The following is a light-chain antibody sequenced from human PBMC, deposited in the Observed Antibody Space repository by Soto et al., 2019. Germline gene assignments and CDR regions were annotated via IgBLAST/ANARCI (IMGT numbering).Light chain of an antibody. V-gene: IGKV1-39*01. J-gene: IGKJ5*01. CDR1: ESISRH. CDR3: QQDYSTLAT. Sequence: DTHMIQSTSSLSASVGDKVKMTCRAAESISRHLNWYQQKPGRASDLLIYAASTLQNGVPSRFTGSGSGTEFTLTITGLQLEDFATYYCQQDYSTLATSGQGTRLEIK. CDR2: AAS.